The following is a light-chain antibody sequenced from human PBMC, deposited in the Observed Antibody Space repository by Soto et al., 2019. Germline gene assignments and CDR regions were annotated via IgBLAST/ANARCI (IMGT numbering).Light chain of an antibody. CDR1: SPNIGGNS. J-gene: IGLJ1*01. V-gene: IGLV1-51*01. CDR2: DDN. CDR3: GSWDSSLSAYV. Sequence: SFLTHPPSVSAAPGQKVTISCSGSSPNIGGNSVSWYQQLPGTAPKLLIYDDNKRPSGIPDRFSGSKSGTSATLGITGFQTGDEADYYCGSWDSSLSAYVFGTGTKVTVL.